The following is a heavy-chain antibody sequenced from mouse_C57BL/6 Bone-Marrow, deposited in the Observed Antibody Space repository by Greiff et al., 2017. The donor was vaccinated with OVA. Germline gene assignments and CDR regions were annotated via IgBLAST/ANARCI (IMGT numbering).Heavy chain of an antibody. J-gene: IGHJ3*01. CDR1: GYTFTSYG. CDR2: IYPRSGNT. D-gene: IGHD2-3*01. Sequence: VQGVESGAELARPGASVKLSCKASGYTFTSYGISWVKQRTGQGLEWIGEIYPRSGNTYYNEKFKGKATLTADKSSSTAYMELRSLTSEDSAVYFCARDNDGYFWFAYWGQGTLVTVSA. V-gene: IGHV1-81*01. CDR3: ARDNDGYFWFAY.